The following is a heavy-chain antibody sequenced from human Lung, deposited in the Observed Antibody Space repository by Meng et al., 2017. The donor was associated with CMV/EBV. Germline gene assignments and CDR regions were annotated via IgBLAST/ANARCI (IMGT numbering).Heavy chain of an antibody. CDR1: GGSFSGYY. Sequence: QVQLQQWGAGLLKPSETLSLTCAFYGGSFSGYYWSWIRQPPGKGLEWIGEINHSGSTNYNPSLKSRVTISVDTSKNQFSLKLSSVTAADTAVYYSARPGIAAAGISKYYFDYWGQGTLVTVSS. J-gene: IGHJ4*02. V-gene: IGHV4-34*01. D-gene: IGHD6-13*01. CDR2: INHSGST. CDR3: ARPGIAAAGISKYYFDY.